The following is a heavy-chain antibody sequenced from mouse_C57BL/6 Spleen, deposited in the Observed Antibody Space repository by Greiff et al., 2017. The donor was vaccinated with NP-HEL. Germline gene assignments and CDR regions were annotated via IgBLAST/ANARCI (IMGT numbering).Heavy chain of an antibody. CDR1: GYTFTTYP. CDR2: FHPYNDDT. D-gene: IGHD1-1*01. Sequence: VKLQESGAELVKPGASVKMSCKASGYTFTTYPIEWMKQNHGKSLEWIGNFHPYNDDTKYNEKFKGKATLTVEKSSSTVYLELSRLTSDDSAVYYCARGGLLRSWYFDVWGTGTTVTVSS. J-gene: IGHJ1*03. V-gene: IGHV1-47*01. CDR3: ARGGLLRSWYFDV.